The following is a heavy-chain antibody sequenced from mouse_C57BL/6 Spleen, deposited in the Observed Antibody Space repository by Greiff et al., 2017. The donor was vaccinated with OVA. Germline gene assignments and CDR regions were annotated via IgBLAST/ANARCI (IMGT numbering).Heavy chain of an antibody. D-gene: IGHD2-5*01. CDR2: ISSGSSTI. J-gene: IGHJ4*01. V-gene: IGHV5-17*01. CDR1: GFTFSDYG. Sequence: EVQRVESGGGLVKPGGSLKLSCAASGFTFSDYGMHWVRQAPEKGLEWVAYISSGSSTIYYADTVKGRFTISRDNAKNTLFLQMTSLRSEDTAMYFCARSGSNYMRDYAMDYWGQGTSVTVSS. CDR3: ARSGSNYMRDYAMDY.